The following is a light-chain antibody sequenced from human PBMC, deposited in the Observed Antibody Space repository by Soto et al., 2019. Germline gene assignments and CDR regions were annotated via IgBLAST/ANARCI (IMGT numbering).Light chain of an antibody. CDR3: QQYFTTPRLA. J-gene: IGKJ4*01. Sequence: DIVMTQSPDSLAVSLGERATINCKSSQSVLYSSNNKNYLAWYQQKPGQPPKALIYWASTRESGVPDRFSGSGSGTDFTLTISSLQAEDVAVYYCQQYFTTPRLAFGGGTKVEIK. CDR2: WAS. V-gene: IGKV4-1*01. CDR1: QSVLYSSNNKNY.